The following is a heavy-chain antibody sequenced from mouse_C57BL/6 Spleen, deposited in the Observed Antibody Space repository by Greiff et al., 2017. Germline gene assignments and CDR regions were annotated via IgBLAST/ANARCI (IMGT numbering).Heavy chain of an antibody. V-gene: IGHV3-1*01. Sequence: VQLLQSGPGMVKPSQSLSLTCTVTGYSIPRGYDCHCLRPLPGNKLEWMGYISYSGCTYYNPPLKSLISITHDTSKNHFFLQLNSVTTEDTATYYCARERNTWYFDVWGTGTTVTVSS. J-gene: IGHJ1*03. CDR2: ISYSGCT. CDR1: GYSIPRGYD. CDR3: ARERNTWYFDV.